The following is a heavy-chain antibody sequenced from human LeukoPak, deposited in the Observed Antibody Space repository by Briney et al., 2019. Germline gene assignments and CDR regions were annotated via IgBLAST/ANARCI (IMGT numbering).Heavy chain of an antibody. V-gene: IGHV3-23*01. Sequence: GGSLRLSCAASGFTFSSYAMSGVRQAPGKGLERVSAISGSGGSTYYADSVKGRFTISRDNSKNTLYLQMNSLRAEDTAAYYCAKTHYDSSGYLDYWGQGTLVTVSS. CDR1: GFTFSSYA. CDR2: ISGSGGST. J-gene: IGHJ4*02. CDR3: AKTHYDSSGYLDY. D-gene: IGHD3-22*01.